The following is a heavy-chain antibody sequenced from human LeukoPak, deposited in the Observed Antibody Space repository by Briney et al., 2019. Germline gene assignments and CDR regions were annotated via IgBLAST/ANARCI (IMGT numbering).Heavy chain of an antibody. CDR2: ISDTSTYI. CDR3: TRAPPGRDGYSEY. D-gene: IGHD5-24*01. V-gene: IGHV3-21*01. J-gene: IGHJ4*02. CDR1: GFIFSSYT. Sequence: GGSLRLSCAASGFIFSSYTMNWVRQAPGEGPEWVSSISDTSTYIYYAESVEGRFTISRDNAKSSLFLQMNSLRAEDTAVYYCTRAPPGRDGYSEYWGQGTVVTVST.